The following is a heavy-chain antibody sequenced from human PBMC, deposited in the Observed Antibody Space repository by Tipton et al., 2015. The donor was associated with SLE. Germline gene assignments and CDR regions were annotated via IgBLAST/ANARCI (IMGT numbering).Heavy chain of an antibody. CDR3: ARVSIGSGWSYYFDY. J-gene: IGHJ4*02. V-gene: IGHV4-34*01. CDR2: INHSGST. Sequence: TLSLPCAVYGGSFSGYYWSWIRQPPGKGLEWIGEINHSGSTNYNPSLKSRVTISVDTSKNQFSLKLSSVTAADTAVYYCARVSIGSGWSYYFDYWGQGTLVTVSS. D-gene: IGHD6-19*01. CDR1: GGSFSGYY.